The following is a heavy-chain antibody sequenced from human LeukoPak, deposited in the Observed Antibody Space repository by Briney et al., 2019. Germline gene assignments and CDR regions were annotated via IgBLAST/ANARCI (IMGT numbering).Heavy chain of an antibody. V-gene: IGHV1-69*13. Sequence: SVEVSCKASGGTFSSYAISWVRQAPGQGLEWMGGIIPIFGTANYAQKFQGRVTITADESTSTAYMELSSLRSEDTAVYYCARGSPGYSSWFDPWGQGTLVTVSS. CDR3: ARGSPGYSSWFDP. CDR1: GGTFSSYA. D-gene: IGHD6-13*01. CDR2: IIPIFGTA. J-gene: IGHJ5*02.